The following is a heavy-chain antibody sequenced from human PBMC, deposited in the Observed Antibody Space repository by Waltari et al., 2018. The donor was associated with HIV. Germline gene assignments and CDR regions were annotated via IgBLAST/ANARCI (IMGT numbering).Heavy chain of an antibody. V-gene: IGHV5-51*01. CDR1: GYNFTTYW. D-gene: IGHD2-2*01. Sequence: EVQLVQSGAEVKKPGESLKISCKGSGYNFTTYWIGWVRQMPGKGLEWMGISYPVDSDTRYSPSFRGQVTISVDKSISTAYLQWSSLQASDTATYYCARRGYCGSARCPSGYYYSYGMGVWGQGTTVTVSS. CDR2: SYPVDSDT. J-gene: IGHJ6*02. CDR3: ARRGYCGSARCPSGYYYSYGMGV.